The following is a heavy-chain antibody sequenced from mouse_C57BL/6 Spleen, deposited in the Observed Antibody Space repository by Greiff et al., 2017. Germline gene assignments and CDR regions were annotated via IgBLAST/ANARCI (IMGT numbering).Heavy chain of an antibody. V-gene: IGHV1-15*01. CDR1: GYTFTDYE. Sequence: QVQLKESGAELVRPGASVTLSCKASGYTFTDYEMHWVKQTPVHGLEWIGAIDPETGGTAYNQKFKGKAILTADKSSSTAYMELRSLTSEDSAVYYCTRIYNGTEDWGQGTTRTVAS. CDR2: IDPETGGT. J-gene: IGHJ2*01. D-gene: IGHD2-1*01. CDR3: TRIYNGTED.